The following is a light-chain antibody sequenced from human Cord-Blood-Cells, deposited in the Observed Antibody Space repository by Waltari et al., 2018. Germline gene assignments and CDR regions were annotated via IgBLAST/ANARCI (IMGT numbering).Light chain of an antibody. CDR1: SSDVGGYNS. CDR2: DVS. V-gene: IGLV2-14*01. Sequence: QSALTQPASVSGSPGQSITISCPGTSSDVGGYNSVPWYQPHPGKAPKLMIYDVSNRPSGVSNRFSGSKSGNTASLTISGLQAEDEADYYCSSYTSSSTLVFGGGTKLTVL. J-gene: IGLJ2*01. CDR3: SSYTSSSTLV.